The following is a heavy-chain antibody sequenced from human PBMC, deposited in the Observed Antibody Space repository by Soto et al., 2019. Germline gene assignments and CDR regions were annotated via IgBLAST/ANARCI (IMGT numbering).Heavy chain of an antibody. D-gene: IGHD3-3*01. Sequence: QVYLVQSGAEVRRPGASVKVSCTAFGYILTGYSLHWVRQAPGQGLEWMGWIDPNSGATNSAERFHGRVSMTRDTSISGAYLELGSRRSDDTAVYYCARGYGSSPNMEWPFGMDVWGQGTTISVSS. CDR1: GYILTGYS. V-gene: IGHV1-2*02. CDR2: IDPNSGAT. J-gene: IGHJ6*02. CDR3: ARGYGSSPNMEWPFGMDV.